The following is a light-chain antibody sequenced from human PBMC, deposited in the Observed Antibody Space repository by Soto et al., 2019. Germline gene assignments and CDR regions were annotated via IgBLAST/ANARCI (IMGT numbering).Light chain of an antibody. J-gene: IGKJ2*01. CDR3: QQYYSYPHT. V-gene: IGKV1-8*01. CDR1: QGISSY. Sequence: IRMTQSPSSFSASTGDRVTITCRASQGISSYLAWYQQKPGKAPKLLIYAASTLQSGVPSRFSGSGSGTDFTLTISCLQSEDFATYYCQQYYSYPHTFGQGTKLEIK. CDR2: AAS.